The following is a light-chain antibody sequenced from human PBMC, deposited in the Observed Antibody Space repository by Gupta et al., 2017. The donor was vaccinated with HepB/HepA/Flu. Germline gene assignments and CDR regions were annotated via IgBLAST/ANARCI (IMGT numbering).Light chain of an antibody. CDR2: LGS. Sequence: DIVMTQSPLSLPVTPGEPASISCRSSQSLLHSIGYNYLDWYLQKPGQSPQLLIYLGSNRASGVPDRFSGSGSGTHFTLKINKVEAEDAGVYYCMQALQAPLTFGGGTKVEIK. V-gene: IGKV2-28*01. CDR1: QSLLHSIGYNY. J-gene: IGKJ4*01. CDR3: MQALQAPLT.